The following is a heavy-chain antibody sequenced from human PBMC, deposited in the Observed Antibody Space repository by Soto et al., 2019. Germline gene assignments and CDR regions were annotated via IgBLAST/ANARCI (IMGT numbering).Heavy chain of an antibody. CDR3: AARPLGYCSGGSCYGY. Sequence: ASVKVSCKASGFTFTSSAMQWVRQARGERLEWIGWIVVGSGNTNYAQKFQERVTITRDMSTSTAYMELSSLRSEDTAVYYCAARPLGYCSGGSCYGYWGQGTLVTVSS. J-gene: IGHJ4*02. CDR1: GFTFTSSA. V-gene: IGHV1-58*02. CDR2: IVVGSGNT. D-gene: IGHD2-15*01.